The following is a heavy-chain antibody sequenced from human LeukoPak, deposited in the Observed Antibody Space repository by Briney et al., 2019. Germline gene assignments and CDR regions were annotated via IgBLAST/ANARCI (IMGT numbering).Heavy chain of an antibody. Sequence: ASVKVSCKASGGTFSSYAISWVRRAPGQGLEWMGGIIPIFGTANYAQKFQGRVTITTDESTSTAYMELSSLRSEDTAVYYCARDRQEGSGSYLSYYYYYMDVWGKGTTVTVSS. CDR2: IIPIFGTA. CDR3: ARDRQEGSGSYLSYYYYYMDV. CDR1: GGTFSSYA. J-gene: IGHJ6*03. D-gene: IGHD1-26*01. V-gene: IGHV1-69*05.